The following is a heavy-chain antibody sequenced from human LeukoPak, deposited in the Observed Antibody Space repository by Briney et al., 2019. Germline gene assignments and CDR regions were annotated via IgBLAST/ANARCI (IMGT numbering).Heavy chain of an antibody. CDR1: GGSISSYY. Sequence: PSETLSLTCTVSGGSISSYYWSWIRQPPGKGLEWIGYIYYSGRTNYNPSLKSRVTISVDTSKNQFSLKLSSVTAADTAVYYCARNVGHSGYEMGYYFDYWGQGTLVTVSS. D-gene: IGHD5-12*01. CDR2: IYYSGRT. CDR3: ARNVGHSGYEMGYYFDY. V-gene: IGHV4-59*01. J-gene: IGHJ4*02.